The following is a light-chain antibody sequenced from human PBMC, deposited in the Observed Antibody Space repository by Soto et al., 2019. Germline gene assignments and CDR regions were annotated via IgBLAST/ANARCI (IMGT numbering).Light chain of an antibody. CDR1: SSDVGGYNY. J-gene: IGLJ1*01. CDR3: SSYTSSSTLFYV. CDR2: DVS. V-gene: IGLV2-14*01. Sequence: QSALTQPASVSGSPGQSITISCTGTSSDVGGYNYVSWYQQHPGKAPKLMIYDVSNRPSGVSNRFSGSKSGNTASLTISGLQAEDEADYYCSSYTSSSTLFYVFGTWTKLTVL.